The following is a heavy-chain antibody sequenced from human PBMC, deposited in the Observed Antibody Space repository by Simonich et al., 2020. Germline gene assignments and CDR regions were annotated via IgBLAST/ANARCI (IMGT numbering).Heavy chain of an antibody. V-gene: IGHV3-21*01. CDR1: GFTFSSYS. CDR2: SSSISSYI. Sequence: GGGLVKPGGSLRLSCAASGFTFSSYSRNWVRQAPGKGLEWVSYSSSISSYIYYADSVKGRFTISRDNAKNSLYLQMNSLRAEDTAVYYCARDTSYYGSGSYYFDYWGQGTLVTVSS. CDR3: ARDTSYYGSGSYYFDY. J-gene: IGHJ4*02. D-gene: IGHD3-10*01.